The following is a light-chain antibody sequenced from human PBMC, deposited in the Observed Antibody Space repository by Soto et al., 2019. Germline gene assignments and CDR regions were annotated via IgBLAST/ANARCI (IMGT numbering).Light chain of an antibody. J-gene: IGKJ4*01. CDR1: QSISSY. CDR3: QQFSSYPLT. V-gene: IGKV1-39*01. Sequence: DIQMTQSPSSLSASVGDRVTITCRASQSISSYLNWYQQKPGKAPKLLIYAASSLQSGVPSRFSGSGSGTDFTLTISSLQPEDFAVYYCQQFSSYPLTFGGGTK. CDR2: AAS.